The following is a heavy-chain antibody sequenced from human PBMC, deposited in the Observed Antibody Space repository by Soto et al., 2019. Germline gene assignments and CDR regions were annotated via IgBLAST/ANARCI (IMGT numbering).Heavy chain of an antibody. CDR3: ARDSLPVFSEWLFGWFDP. V-gene: IGHV1-18*04. D-gene: IGHD3-3*01. J-gene: IGHJ5*02. CDR1: GYTFTSYG. CDR2: ISAYNGNT. Sequence: ASVKVSCKASGYTFTSYGISWVRQAPGQGLEWMGWISAYNGNTNYAQKLQGRVTMTTDTSTSTAYMELRSLRSDDTAVYYCARDSLPVFSEWLFGWFDPWGQGTLVTVSS.